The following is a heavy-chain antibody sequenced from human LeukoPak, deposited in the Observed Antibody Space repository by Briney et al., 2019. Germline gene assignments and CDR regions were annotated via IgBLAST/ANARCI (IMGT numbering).Heavy chain of an antibody. Sequence: SETLSLTCTVSGGSISSYYWNWIRQPPGKGLEWIGYIYYSGSTNYNPSLKSRVTISVDTSKNQFSLKLSSVTAADTAVYYCARRRDGYNLDFDYWGQGTLVTVSS. CDR1: GGSISSYY. CDR3: ARRRDGYNLDFDY. CDR2: IYYSGST. J-gene: IGHJ4*02. V-gene: IGHV4-59*08. D-gene: IGHD5-24*01.